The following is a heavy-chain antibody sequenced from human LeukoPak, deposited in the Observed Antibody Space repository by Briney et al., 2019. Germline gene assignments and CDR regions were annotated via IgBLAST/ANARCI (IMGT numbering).Heavy chain of an antibody. CDR3: AREPTGRYYFDY. CDR2: ISSSSSAI. D-gene: IGHD1-1*01. Sequence: GGSLRLSCAASGFTFISYSMNWVRQAPGKGLEWVSYISSSSSAIYYADSVKGRVTISRDNAKNSLYLQMNSLRVEDTAVYYCAREPTGRYYFDYWGQGTLVTVSS. J-gene: IGHJ4*02. CDR1: GFTFISYS. V-gene: IGHV3-48*04.